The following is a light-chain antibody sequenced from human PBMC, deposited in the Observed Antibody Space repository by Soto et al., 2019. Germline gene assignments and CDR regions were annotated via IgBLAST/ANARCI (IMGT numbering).Light chain of an antibody. CDR2: DVS. V-gene: IGLV2-14*03. CDR3: NSFTTSSTLV. CDR1: RSDVGAYNY. Sequence: QSALTQPASVSGCPGESVTISCTGTRSDVGAYNYVYWYQHHPGKAPKLMIDDVSNRPSGVSNRFSGSKSGNTASLTIAGLPAADEADYACNSFTTSSTLVVGGGTTLAVL. J-gene: IGLJ2*01.